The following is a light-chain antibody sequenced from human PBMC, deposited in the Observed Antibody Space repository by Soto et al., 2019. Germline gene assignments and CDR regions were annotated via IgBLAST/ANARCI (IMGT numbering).Light chain of an antibody. Sequence: EIVMTQSPAPLSVSPGARATLSCRASQSVSSNLAWYQQKPGQAPRLLIYGASTRATGIPARFSGSGSGTEFTLTISSLQSEDFAVYYCHQYNNWPPWTFGQGTKVESK. J-gene: IGKJ1*01. CDR1: QSVSSN. V-gene: IGKV3-15*01. CDR2: GAS. CDR3: HQYNNWPPWT.